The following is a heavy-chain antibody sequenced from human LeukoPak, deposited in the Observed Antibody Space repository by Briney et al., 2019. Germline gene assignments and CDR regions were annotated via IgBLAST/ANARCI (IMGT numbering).Heavy chain of an antibody. Sequence: GALRLSCAASGFTFSSYAMHWVRQAPGKGLGWVAVISYDGSNKYYADSVKGRFTISRDNPKNTLYLQMNSLRAEDTAVYYCAREYPGTATLIDYWGQGTLVTVSS. V-gene: IGHV3-30-3*01. CDR3: AREYPGTATLIDY. D-gene: IGHD2-21*02. J-gene: IGHJ4*02. CDR1: GFTFSSYA. CDR2: ISYDGSNK.